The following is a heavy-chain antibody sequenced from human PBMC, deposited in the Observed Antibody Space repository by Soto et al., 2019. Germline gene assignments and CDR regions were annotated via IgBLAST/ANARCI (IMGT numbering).Heavy chain of an antibody. Sequence: QVTLKESGPVLVKPTETLTLTCTVSGFSLSNARMGVSWIRQPPGKALEWLAHIFSNDEKSYSTSLKSRLTISKDTSKSQVVLTMTNMDPVDTATYYCARIQGEGSGWYKEEFYFDYWGQGTLVTVSS. CDR3: ARIQGEGSGWYKEEFYFDY. V-gene: IGHV2-26*01. J-gene: IGHJ4*02. CDR1: GFSLSNARMG. D-gene: IGHD6-19*01. CDR2: IFSNDEK.